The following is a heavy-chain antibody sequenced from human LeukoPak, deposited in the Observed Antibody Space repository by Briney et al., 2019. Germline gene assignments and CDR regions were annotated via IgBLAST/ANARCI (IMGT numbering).Heavy chain of an antibody. CDR2: LYSDGNT. V-gene: IGHV3-53*01. CDR3: ARGVEPLAANTLAY. D-gene: IGHD1-14*01. CDR1: GFTVITND. Sequence: GGSLRLSCAASGFTVITNDMTWVRQARGKGLEWVSLLYSDGNTKYADSVQGRFTISRDNSKNTLYLEMNSLSPDDTAVYYCARGVEPLAANTLAYWGQGTLVTVSS. J-gene: IGHJ4*02.